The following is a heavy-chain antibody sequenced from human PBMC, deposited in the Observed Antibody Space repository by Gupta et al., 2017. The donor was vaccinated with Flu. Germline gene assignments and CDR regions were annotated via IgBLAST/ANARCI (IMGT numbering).Heavy chain of an antibody. CDR3: SRDLAVISTIGGTNWFDP. CDR2: IRSRRFGGTP. D-gene: IGHD1-7*01. V-gene: IGHV3-49*03. CDR1: GLDFGDYA. J-gene: IGHJ5*02. Sequence: EVQLVESGGVLAQPGRSLRLSCTASGLDFGDYAISWIRQAPGKGLEWGGFIRSRRFGGTPDYAASVRDRFTISRDDSKGIAYLQMNSLKIEDTAVYFCSRDLAVISTIGGTNWFDPRGQGALVTVSS.